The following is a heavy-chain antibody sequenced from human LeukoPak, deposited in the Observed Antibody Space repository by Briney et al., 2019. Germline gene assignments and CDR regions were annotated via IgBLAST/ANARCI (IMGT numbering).Heavy chain of an antibody. D-gene: IGHD4-11*01. Sequence: LRLSCAASGFTFSSYEMNWVRQAPGKGLEWIGEINHSGSTNYNPSLKSRVTISVDTSKNQFSLKLSSVTAADTAVYYCARGASNYEVDYWGQGTLVTVSS. CDR3: ARGASNYEVDY. CDR2: INHSGST. J-gene: IGHJ4*02. V-gene: IGHV4-34*01. CDR1: GFTFSSYE.